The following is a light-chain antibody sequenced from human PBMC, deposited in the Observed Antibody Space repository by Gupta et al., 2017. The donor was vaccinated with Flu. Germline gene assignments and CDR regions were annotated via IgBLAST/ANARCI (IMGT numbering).Light chain of an antibody. V-gene: IGLV1-40*01. CDR2: GNS. CDR1: SSNIGAGHD. Sequence: SVLTQPPSVSEATRQRDTISCSGSSSNIGAGHDVHWYQQLPGAAPKLLIYGNSNRPSGVPDRFSVSKSGTSASLAITWLQAEDEADYYCQSYDIGLNGPYVFGTGTKVTVL. J-gene: IGLJ1*01. CDR3: QSYDIGLNGPYV.